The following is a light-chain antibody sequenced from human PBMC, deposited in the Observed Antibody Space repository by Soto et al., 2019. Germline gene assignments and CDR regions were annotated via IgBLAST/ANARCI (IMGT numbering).Light chain of an antibody. CDR2: EAS. J-gene: IGKJ1*01. Sequence: DIQMTQSPSTLSASVGDRVTITCRASQSTSTWLAWYQQRPGKTPKLLISEASKLESGVPSRFSGSGSGTAFTLTISSLQPDDFATYYCQQYSTYPYAFGQGTKVEIK. CDR1: QSTSTW. V-gene: IGKV1-5*03. CDR3: QQYSTYPYA.